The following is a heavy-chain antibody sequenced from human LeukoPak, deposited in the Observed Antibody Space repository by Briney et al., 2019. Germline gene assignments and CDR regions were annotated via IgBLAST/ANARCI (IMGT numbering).Heavy chain of an antibody. Sequence: PSETLSLTCTVSGGSISSYYWSWIRQPPGKGLEWIGYIYYSGSTNYHPSLKSRVTISVDTSKNQFSLKLSSVTAADTAVYYCARLHYGALSAHFDYWGQGTLVTVSS. V-gene: IGHV4-59*08. CDR2: IYYSGST. D-gene: IGHD4-17*01. CDR1: GGSISSYY. J-gene: IGHJ4*02. CDR3: ARLHYGALSAHFDY.